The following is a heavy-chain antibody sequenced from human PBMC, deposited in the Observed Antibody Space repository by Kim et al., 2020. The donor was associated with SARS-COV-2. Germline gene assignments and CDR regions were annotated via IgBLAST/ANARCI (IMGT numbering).Heavy chain of an antibody. CDR3: ARASTNWNSDWVDP. D-gene: IGHD1-7*01. V-gene: IGHV4-34*01. J-gene: IGHJ5*02. Sequence: NTSRRSQVTISVDTAKDQFSLKLSSVTAADTAVYYCARASTNWNSDWVDPWGQGTLVTVSS.